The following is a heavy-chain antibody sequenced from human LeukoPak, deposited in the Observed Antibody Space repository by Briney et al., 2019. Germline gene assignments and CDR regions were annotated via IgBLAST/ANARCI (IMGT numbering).Heavy chain of an antibody. CDR3: ARKDYYGSGSFDH. Sequence: SETLSLTCTVSGGYISSGGYYWTWIRQHPGKGLEWIGFISYSGSTYYNPSLQSRLTISLDTSKNQFSLKLSSVTAADTAVYYCARKDYYGSGSFDHWGQGTLVTVSS. CDR1: GGYISSGGYY. D-gene: IGHD3-10*01. CDR2: ISYSGST. J-gene: IGHJ4*02. V-gene: IGHV4-31*03.